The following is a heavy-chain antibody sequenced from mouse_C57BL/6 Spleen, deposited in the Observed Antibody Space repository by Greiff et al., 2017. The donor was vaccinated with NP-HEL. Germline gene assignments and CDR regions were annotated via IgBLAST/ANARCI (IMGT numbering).Heavy chain of an antibody. CDR1: GYTFTSYG. J-gene: IGHJ4*01. D-gene: IGHD1-1*01. Sequence: VQLQQSGAELARPGASVKLSCKASGYTFTSYGISWVKQRTGQGLEWIGEIYPRSGNTYYNEKFKGKATLTADKSSSTAYMELRSLTSEDSAVYFCARWAPYYYGSSYGAMDYWGQGTSVTVSS. V-gene: IGHV1-81*01. CDR2: IYPRSGNT. CDR3: ARWAPYYYGSSYGAMDY.